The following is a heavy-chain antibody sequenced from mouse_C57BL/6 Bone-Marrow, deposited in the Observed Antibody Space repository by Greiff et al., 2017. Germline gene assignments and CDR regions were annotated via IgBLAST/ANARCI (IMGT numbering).Heavy chain of an antibody. V-gene: IGHV5-15*01. D-gene: IGHD2-13*01. Sequence: EVMLVESGGGLVQPGGSLKLSCAASGFTFSDYGMAWVRQAPRKGPEWVAFISNLAYSIYYADTVTGRFTISRENAKNTLYLEMSSLRSEDTAMYYCARHGDYYPFAYWGQGTLVTVSA. J-gene: IGHJ3*01. CDR2: ISNLAYSI. CDR1: GFTFSDYG. CDR3: ARHGDYYPFAY.